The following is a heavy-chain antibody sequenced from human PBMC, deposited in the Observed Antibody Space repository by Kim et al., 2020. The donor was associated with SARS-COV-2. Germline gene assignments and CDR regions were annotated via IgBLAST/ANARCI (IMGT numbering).Heavy chain of an antibody. CDR1: GFTFSSYS. V-gene: IGHV3-48*02. CDR3: ARGRSSLIGF. D-gene: IGHD3-9*01. Sequence: GGSLRLSCAASGFTFSSYSMNWVRQAPGKGLEWVSYISDSSSTIYYADSVKGRFTIPRDNAKNSLYLQMNSLRDEDTAVYYCARGRSSLIGFCGQGTLVTVAS. CDR2: ISDSSSTI. J-gene: IGHJ4*02.